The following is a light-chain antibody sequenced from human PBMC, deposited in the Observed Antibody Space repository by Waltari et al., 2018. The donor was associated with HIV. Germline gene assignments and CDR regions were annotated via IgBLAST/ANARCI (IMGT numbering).Light chain of an antibody. CDR1: SSDVGRSSY. Sequence: QSALTQPASVSGSPGQSITISCPGSSSDVGRSSYVSWHQQHPGKATKLMIYEVSNRPAGVSPRFSGSKSGNTASLTISGLQPEDEADYYCNSYTSISTWVFGGGTKLTVL. J-gene: IGLJ3*02. CDR2: EVS. CDR3: NSYTSISTWV. V-gene: IGLV2-14*01.